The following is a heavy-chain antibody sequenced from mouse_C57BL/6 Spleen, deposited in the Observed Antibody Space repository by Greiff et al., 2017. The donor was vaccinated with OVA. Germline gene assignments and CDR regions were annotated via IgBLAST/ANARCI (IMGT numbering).Heavy chain of an antibody. Sequence: VQLQQSGPGLVQPSQCLSITCTVSGFSLTSYGVHWVRQSPGRGLEWLGVIWSGGSTDYNADFISRLSISKDNSKSQVFFKMNSLQADDTAVYYCARGDDDPWFAYWGQGTLVTVSA. CDR2: IWSGGST. CDR1: GFSLTSYG. V-gene: IGHV2-2*01. J-gene: IGHJ3*01. CDR3: ARGDDDPWFAY. D-gene: IGHD2-3*01.